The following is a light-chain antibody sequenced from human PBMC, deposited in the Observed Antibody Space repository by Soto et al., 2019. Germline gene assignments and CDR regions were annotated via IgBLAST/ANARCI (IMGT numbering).Light chain of an antibody. CDR3: QQYDNLPFK. J-gene: IGKJ4*02. CDR1: QEINFY. CDR2: DTS. V-gene: IGKV1-33*01. Sequence: DIQLTQSPSSLSASVGDTVTIICQASQEINFYLNWYQQKPGKAPKLLIHDTSKLETGVPSRFSGSRSGTDFTLTISSLQPEDLATYHCQQYDNLPFKFGGGTKV.